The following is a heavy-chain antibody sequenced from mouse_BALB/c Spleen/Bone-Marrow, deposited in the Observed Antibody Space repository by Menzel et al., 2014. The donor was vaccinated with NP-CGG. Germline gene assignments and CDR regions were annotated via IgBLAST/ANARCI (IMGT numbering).Heavy chain of an antibody. CDR3: TTLARANFDY. Sequence: EVQRVESGTVLARPGAAVKMSCKASGYTFSNYWMHWVEQRPGQGLEWIGTIYPGNSDTTYNQKFKGKAKLTAVTSTSTAYMDLSSLTNEDSAVYYCTTLARANFDYWGQGTTLTVSS. V-gene: IGHV1-5*01. CDR2: IYPGNSDT. J-gene: IGHJ2*01. D-gene: IGHD3-1*01. CDR1: GYTFSNYW.